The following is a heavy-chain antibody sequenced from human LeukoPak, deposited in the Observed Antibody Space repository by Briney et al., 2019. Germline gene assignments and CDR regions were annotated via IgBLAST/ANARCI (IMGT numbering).Heavy chain of an antibody. CDR1: GGTFSSYA. D-gene: IGHD2-2*01. V-gene: IGHV1-69*05. CDR3: ARVASGGCSSTSCYPTEPNPNPYYYYYYYMDV. Sequence: EASVKVSCKASGGTFSSYAISWVRQAPGQGLEWMGGIIPIFGTANYAQKFQGRVTITTDESTSTAYMELSSLRSEDTAVYYCARVASGGCSSTSCYPTEPNPNPYYYYYYYMDVWGQGTLVTVSS. J-gene: IGHJ6*03. CDR2: IIPIFGTA.